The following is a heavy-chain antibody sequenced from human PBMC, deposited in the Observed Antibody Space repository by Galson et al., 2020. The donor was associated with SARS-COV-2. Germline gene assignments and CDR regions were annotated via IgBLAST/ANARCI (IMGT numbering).Heavy chain of an antibody. CDR3: ARALGAGTFYFYGLDV. CDR1: GGTFSSYA. V-gene: IGHV1-69*06. CDR2: IIPIFASP. Sequence: SVKVSCKPSGGTFSSYAISWVRQAPGQGLEWMGGIIPIFASPNYAQKFQGRVTIIADKFTSTAYMELSSLRSDDTAVYYCARALGAGTFYFYGLDVWGQGTSVTVSS. J-gene: IGHJ6*02. D-gene: IGHD3-16*01.